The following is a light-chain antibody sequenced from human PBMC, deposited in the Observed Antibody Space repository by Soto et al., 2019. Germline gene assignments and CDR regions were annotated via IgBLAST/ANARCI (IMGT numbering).Light chain of an antibody. J-gene: IGLJ2*01. Sequence: QSALTQPPSASGSPGQSLTISCTGTSSDVGGYDYVSWYQQHPGKVPRLMIYEVNKRPSGVPDRFSGSKSGNTASLTVSGLQAEDEADYYCSSYADNTHVLFGGGTKVTVL. V-gene: IGLV2-8*01. CDR3: SSYADNTHVL. CDR1: SSDVGGYDY. CDR2: EVN.